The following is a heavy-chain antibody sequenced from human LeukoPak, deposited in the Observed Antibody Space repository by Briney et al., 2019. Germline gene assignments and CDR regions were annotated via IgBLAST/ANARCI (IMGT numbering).Heavy chain of an antibody. D-gene: IGHD3-22*01. Sequence: PGRSLRLSCAASGFTFSSYAMHWVRQAPGKGLEGVAVISYDGSNKYYADSVKGRFTISRDNSKNTLYLQMNSLRAEDTAVYYCAREGDYYDSSGYFDYWGQGTLVTVSS. CDR2: ISYDGSNK. CDR3: AREGDYYDSSGYFDY. V-gene: IGHV3-30-3*01. J-gene: IGHJ4*02. CDR1: GFTFSSYA.